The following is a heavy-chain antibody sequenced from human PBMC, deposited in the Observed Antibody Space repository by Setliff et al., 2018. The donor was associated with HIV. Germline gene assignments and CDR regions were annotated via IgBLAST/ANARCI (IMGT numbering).Heavy chain of an antibody. Sequence: GGSLRLSCAGSGFTFSSYPMHWVRQAPGKGLEWVALISHDGSYEYYADSVKGRFTISRDNSKNTLYLQMNSLRAADTALYYCARDWDYSDSNGNLDSWGQGTLVTVSS. CDR1: GFTFSSYP. V-gene: IGHV3-30*04. D-gene: IGHD3-22*01. J-gene: IGHJ4*02. CDR2: ISHDGSYE. CDR3: ARDWDYSDSNGNLDS.